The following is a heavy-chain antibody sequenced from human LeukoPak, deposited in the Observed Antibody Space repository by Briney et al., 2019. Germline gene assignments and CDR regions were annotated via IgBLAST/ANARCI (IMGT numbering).Heavy chain of an antibody. V-gene: IGHV3-30-3*01. CDR3: ARGTYADYSPYYFDY. J-gene: IGHJ4*02. CDR1: GFTFSSYA. Sequence: GGSLRLSCAASGFTFSSYAMHWVRQAPGKGLEWVTFISYDGSNKYYADFVKGRFTISRDNSKNTLYLQMNSLRAEDTAVYYCARGTYADYSPYYFDYWGQGTLVTVSS. D-gene: IGHD4-11*01. CDR2: ISYDGSNK.